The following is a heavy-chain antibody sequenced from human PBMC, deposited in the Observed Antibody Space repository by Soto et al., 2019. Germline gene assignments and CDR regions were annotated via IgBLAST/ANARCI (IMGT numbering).Heavy chain of an antibody. D-gene: IGHD5-12*01. CDR1: GFTFSMYA. Sequence: GGSLRLSCAASGFTFSMYAMSWVRQAPGKGLELVSAISGCGGSTYHANSVKGRFTISRDNSKNTLYPQMNSLSAEDTAVYYCAKDKDDGGYDSGEYFDSWGQGTLVTVSS. V-gene: IGHV3-23*01. CDR2: ISGCGGST. J-gene: IGHJ4*02. CDR3: AKDKDDGGYDSGEYFDS.